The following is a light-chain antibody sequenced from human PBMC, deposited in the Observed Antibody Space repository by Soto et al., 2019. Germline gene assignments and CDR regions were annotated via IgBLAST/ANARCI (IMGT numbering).Light chain of an antibody. V-gene: IGKV3-20*01. CDR1: QSLSSNY. Sequence: EIVLTQSPDTLSLSPGERATLSCRASQSLSSNYLAWYQHKPGQAPRLLIYGASSRATGIPDRFSGSGSGTDFTLSISRLEPEDFAVYYCQQYGSSSWTFGQGTKVEIK. CDR3: QQYGSSSWT. J-gene: IGKJ1*01. CDR2: GAS.